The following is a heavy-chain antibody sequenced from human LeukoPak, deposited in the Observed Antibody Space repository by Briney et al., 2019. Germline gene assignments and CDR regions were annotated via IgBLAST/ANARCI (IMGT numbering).Heavy chain of an antibody. CDR3: ARGPAKPPNYYGSGSYYNGYFDY. CDR1: GFTFSSYS. D-gene: IGHD3-10*01. CDR2: ISSSSSYI. Sequence: GGSLRLSCAASGFTFSSYSMKWVRQAPGKGLEWVSSISSSSSYIYYADSVKGRFTISRDNAKNSLYLQMNSLRAEDTAVYYCARGPAKPPNYYGSGSYYNGYFDYWGQGTLVTVSS. J-gene: IGHJ4*02. V-gene: IGHV3-21*01.